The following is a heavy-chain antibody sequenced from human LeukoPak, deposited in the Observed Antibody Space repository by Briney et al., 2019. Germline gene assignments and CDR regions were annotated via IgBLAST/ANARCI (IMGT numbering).Heavy chain of an antibody. D-gene: IGHD5-24*01. CDR1: GRSISSYY. V-gene: IGHV4-59*08. CDR2: IYYSGSN. J-gene: IGHJ4*02. Sequence: SETLSLTCTVCGRSISSYYGRWIRRPPGKGLEWIGYIYYSGSNKYNPSLESRVTISVDTSKNQFSLKLISVTAADQAGYYWWSLRGMAAPFYYWRRGTLVSVCS. CDR3: WSLRGMAAPFYY.